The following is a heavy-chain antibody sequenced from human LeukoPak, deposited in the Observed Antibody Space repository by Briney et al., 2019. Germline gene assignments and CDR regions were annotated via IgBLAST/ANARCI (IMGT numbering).Heavy chain of an antibody. V-gene: IGHV4-39*07. CDR3: ARVGDGSGYSDY. D-gene: IGHD3-22*01. Sequence: SETLSLTCTVSGGSISSSSYYWGWIRQPPGKGLEWNGSIYYSGSTYYNPSLKSRVTISVDTSKNQFSLKLSSVTAADTAVYYCARVGDGSGYSDYWGQGTLVTVSS. CDR2: IYYSGST. J-gene: IGHJ4*02. CDR1: GGSISSSSYY.